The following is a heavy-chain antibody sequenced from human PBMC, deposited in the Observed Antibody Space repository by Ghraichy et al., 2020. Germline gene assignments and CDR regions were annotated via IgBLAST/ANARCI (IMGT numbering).Heavy chain of an antibody. Sequence: SETLSLTCTVSVGPITRFYLSWIRQPAGKGLEWIGRISTTGDTYHNPSLKSRITMSVDTSKNQFSLKLSSVTAADTAVYYCAREIRGEGSMPYYFDYWGQGTLVTVSS. D-gene: IGHD3-10*01. CDR3: AREIRGEGSMPYYFDY. CDR2: ISTTGDT. CDR1: VGPITRFY. J-gene: IGHJ4*02. V-gene: IGHV4-4*07.